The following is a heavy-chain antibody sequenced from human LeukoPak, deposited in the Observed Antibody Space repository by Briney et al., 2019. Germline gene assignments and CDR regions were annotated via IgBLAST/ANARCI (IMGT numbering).Heavy chain of an antibody. D-gene: IGHD6-13*01. J-gene: IGHJ4*02. CDR3: AKGGLFAYSSSPTEDY. V-gene: IGHV3-9*01. CDR1: GFTFDDYA. CDR2: ISWNSGSI. Sequence: GGSLRLFCAASGFTFDDYAMHWVRQAPGKGLEWVSGISWNSGSIGYADSVKGRFTISRDNAKNSLYLQMNSLRAEDTALYYCAKGGLFAYSSSPTEDYWGQGTLVTVSS.